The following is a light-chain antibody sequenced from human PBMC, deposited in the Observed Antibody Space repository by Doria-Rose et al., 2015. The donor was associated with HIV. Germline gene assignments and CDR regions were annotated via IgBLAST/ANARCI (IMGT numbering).Light chain of an antibody. CDR3: QSYNSSNHVV. V-gene: IGLV6-57*01. CDR1: SGSIATNF. CDR2: EDN. J-gene: IGLJ2*01. Sequence: MLTQPHSVSESPGKTVTISCTRSSGSIATNFVQWYQQRPGSSPTTVIYEDNQRPSGVPDRFSGSIDSSSNSASLTISGLKTEDVADYYCQSYNSSNHVVFGGGTKLTVL.